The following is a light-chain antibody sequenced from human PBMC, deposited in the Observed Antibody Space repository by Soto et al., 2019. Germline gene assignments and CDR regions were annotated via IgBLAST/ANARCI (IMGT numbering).Light chain of an antibody. CDR1: QSISSSY. Sequence: EIVLTQSPGTLSLSPGERTTLSCRASQSISSSYLAWYQQKPGQAPRLLIYGASRRATGIPDRFSGRESGTDFTLTITTLEPEDSAVYFCQQSASSPYTFGQGTKVEIK. CDR2: GAS. CDR3: QQSASSPYT. J-gene: IGKJ2*01. V-gene: IGKV3-20*01.